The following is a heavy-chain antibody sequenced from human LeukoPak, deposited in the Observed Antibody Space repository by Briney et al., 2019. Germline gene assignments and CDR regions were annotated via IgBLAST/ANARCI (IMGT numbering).Heavy chain of an antibody. J-gene: IGHJ5*02. D-gene: IGHD4-17*01. CDR2: IIPVFAMT. CDR1: GHTFDRFP. CDR3: AKGPQDYGDFVYL. V-gene: IGHV1-69*04. Sequence: SVKVSCKASGHTFDRFPINWVRLAPGQGLEWMGRIIPVFAMTHYAPKFQGRITMTADTSTTTVYMGLRSLKSEDTAVYFCAKGPQDYGDFVYLWGQGTRVTVSS.